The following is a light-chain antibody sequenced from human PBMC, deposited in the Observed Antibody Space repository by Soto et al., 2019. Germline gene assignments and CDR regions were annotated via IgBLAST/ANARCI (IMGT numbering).Light chain of an antibody. Sequence: QSALTQPRSVSGSPGQSVTISCTGTSRDVGGYNYVSWYQQHPGKAPKLMIYDVSKRPSGVPDRFSGSKSGNTASLTISGLQAEDEDDYYCCSYAGIYTWVFGGGTKLTV. CDR2: DVS. CDR1: SRDVGGYNY. V-gene: IGLV2-11*01. J-gene: IGLJ3*02. CDR3: CSYAGIYTWV.